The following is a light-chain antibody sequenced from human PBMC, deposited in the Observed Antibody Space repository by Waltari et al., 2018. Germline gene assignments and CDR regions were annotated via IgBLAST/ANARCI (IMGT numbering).Light chain of an antibody. CDR2: EGS. J-gene: IGLJ3*02. V-gene: IGLV2-23*01. CDR1: SSDVGRYNL. CDR3: WSYAGSSTCV. Sequence: QSALTQPASVSGSPGQSITISCPGTSSDVGRYNLVPWYQQHPGKAPKLMIYEGSKRPSGVSNRFSGSKSGNTASLTISGLQAEDEADYYCWSYAGSSTCVFGGGTKLTVL.